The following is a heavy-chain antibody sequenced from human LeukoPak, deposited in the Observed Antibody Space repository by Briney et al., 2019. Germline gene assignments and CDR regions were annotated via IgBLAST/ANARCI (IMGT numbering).Heavy chain of an antibody. D-gene: IGHD1-1*01. CDR1: GFDFSSNW. CDR3: ARDILGTIGTSDY. V-gene: IGHV3-7*01. Sequence: GGSLRLSCAASGFDFSSNWMHWVRHAPGKGLEWVANIKQDGSDKYYVDSVKGRFTVSRDNAKNSLYLQMSSLRAEDTAVYYCARDILGTIGTSDYWGQGTLVTVSS. J-gene: IGHJ4*02. CDR2: IKQDGSDK.